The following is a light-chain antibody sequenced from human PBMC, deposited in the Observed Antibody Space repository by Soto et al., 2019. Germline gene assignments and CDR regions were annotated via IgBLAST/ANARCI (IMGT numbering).Light chain of an antibody. CDR2: EVS. CDR3: CSFTTSSTLV. V-gene: IGLV2-14*01. J-gene: IGLJ1*01. CDR1: SSDVGAYNH. Sequence: QSVLTQPASVSGSPGQSITISCTGTSSDVGAYNHVSWYQQHPGKAPQLIIYEVSNRPSGLSNRFSASESGNTASLTISGLQSEDEADYYCCSFTTSSTLVFGTGTKVTLL.